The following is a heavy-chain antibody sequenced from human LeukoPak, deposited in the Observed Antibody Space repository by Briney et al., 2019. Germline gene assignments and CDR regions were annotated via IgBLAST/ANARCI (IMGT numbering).Heavy chain of an antibody. D-gene: IGHD6-19*01. Sequence: ASVKVSCKVSGYTLTELSMHWVRQAPGKGLEWMGGFDPEDGETIYAQKFQGRVTMTEDTSTDTAYMELSSLRSEDTAVHYCATSRSPGYSSGWYPLFDYWGQGTLVTVSS. J-gene: IGHJ4*02. CDR3: ATSRSPGYSSGWYPLFDY. CDR2: FDPEDGET. V-gene: IGHV1-24*01. CDR1: GYTLTELS.